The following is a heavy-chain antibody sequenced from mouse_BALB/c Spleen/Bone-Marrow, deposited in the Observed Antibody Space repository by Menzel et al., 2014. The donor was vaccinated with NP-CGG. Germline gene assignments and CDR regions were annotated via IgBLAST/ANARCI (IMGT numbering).Heavy chain of an antibody. CDR3: ARRGYDGAY. CDR1: GYTFSSYW. V-gene: IGHV1-9*01. Sequence: QVQLKESGAELMKPGASEKISCKATGYTFSSYWIEWVKQRPGHGLEWIGEILPGSGSTNYNEKFKGKATFTADTSSNTACMQLSSLTSEDSAVYYCARRGYDGAYWGQGTLVTVSA. D-gene: IGHD2-14*01. CDR2: ILPGSGST. J-gene: IGHJ3*01.